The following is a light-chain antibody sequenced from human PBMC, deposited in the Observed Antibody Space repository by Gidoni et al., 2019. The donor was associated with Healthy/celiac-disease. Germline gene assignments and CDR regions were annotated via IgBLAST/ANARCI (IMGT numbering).Light chain of an antibody. V-gene: IGLV3-1*01. J-gene: IGLJ3*02. CDR1: KLGDKY. Sequence: SYERTQPPSVSVSPGQTASITCSGDKLGDKYACWYQQKPGQSPVLVIYQDSKRPSGIPERFSGSNSGNTATLTISGTQAMDAADYYCQAWDSSTAWVFGGGTKLTVL. CDR3: QAWDSSTAWV. CDR2: QDS.